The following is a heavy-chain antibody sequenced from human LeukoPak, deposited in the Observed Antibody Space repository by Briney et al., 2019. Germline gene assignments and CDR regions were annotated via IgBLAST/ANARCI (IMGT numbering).Heavy chain of an antibody. Sequence: SVKVSCKASGGTFSSYAISWVRQAPGQGLEWMGRIIPILGIANYAQKFQGRVTITADKSTSTAYMELSSLRSDDTAMYYCARAWIMVTSHLDFWGQGTLVTVSS. J-gene: IGHJ4*02. CDR1: GGTFSSYA. V-gene: IGHV1-69*04. CDR3: ARAWIMVTSHLDF. CDR2: IIPILGIA. D-gene: IGHD2-21*02.